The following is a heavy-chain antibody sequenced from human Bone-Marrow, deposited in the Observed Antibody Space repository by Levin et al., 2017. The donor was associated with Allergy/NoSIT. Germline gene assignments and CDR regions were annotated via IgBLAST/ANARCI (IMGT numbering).Heavy chain of an antibody. J-gene: IGHJ6*02. Sequence: SQTLSLTCNVSGGSVSSGNYFWTWIRQSPGKGLEWIGYIYYHEYTYSNPSLKSRLTIPEDTSKNQFSLKLASVTAADTAVYYCARGYGAGSYYYYGLDVWGQGTTVTVSS. CDR3: ARGYGAGSYYYYGLDV. V-gene: IGHV4-30-4*01. CDR2: IYYHEYT. CDR1: GGSVSSGNYF. D-gene: IGHD3-10*01.